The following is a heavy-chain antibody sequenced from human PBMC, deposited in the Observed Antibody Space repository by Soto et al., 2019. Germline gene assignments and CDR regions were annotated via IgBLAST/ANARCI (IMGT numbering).Heavy chain of an antibody. V-gene: IGHV1-69*12. CDR3: AREGRWELWGVNWFDP. Sequence: QVQLVQSGAEVKKPGSSVKVSCKASGGTFSSYAISWVRQAPGQGLEWMGGIIPTLGPANYAQKFQGRVTITADESTTTAYMELNSLTSEDTAVYYCAREGRWELWGVNWFDPWGQGTLVTVSS. D-gene: IGHD1-26*01. CDR1: GGTFSSYA. CDR2: IIPTLGPA. J-gene: IGHJ5*02.